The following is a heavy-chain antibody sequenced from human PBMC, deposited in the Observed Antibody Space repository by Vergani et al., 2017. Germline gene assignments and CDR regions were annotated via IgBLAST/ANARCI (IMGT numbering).Heavy chain of an antibody. CDR1: GFTFSSYA. D-gene: IGHD2-15*01. Sequence: EVQLAESGGGLVKPGGSLRLSCAASGFTFSSYAMHWVRQAPGKGLEWVSSISSSSSYIYYADSVKGRFTISRDNAKNSLYLQMNSLRAEDTAVYYCARVLGYYYGMDVWGQGTTVTVSS. V-gene: IGHV3-21*01. CDR2: ISSSSSYI. CDR3: ARVLGYYYGMDV. J-gene: IGHJ6*02.